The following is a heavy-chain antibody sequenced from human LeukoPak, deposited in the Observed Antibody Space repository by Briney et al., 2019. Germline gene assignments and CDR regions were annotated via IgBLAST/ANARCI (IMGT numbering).Heavy chain of an antibody. V-gene: IGHV4-39*06. D-gene: IGHD3-22*01. J-gene: IGHJ4*02. Sequence: SETLSLTCIVSGGSISSSSSYWAWIRQPPGRGLEWIGSIYYSGSTYFNPSLKSRVTISIDTSLKLSSVTAADTAVYYCARTARVASSGYYYLFDYWGQGTLATVSS. CDR3: ARTARVASSGYYYLFDY. CDR2: IYYSGST. CDR1: GGSISSSSSY.